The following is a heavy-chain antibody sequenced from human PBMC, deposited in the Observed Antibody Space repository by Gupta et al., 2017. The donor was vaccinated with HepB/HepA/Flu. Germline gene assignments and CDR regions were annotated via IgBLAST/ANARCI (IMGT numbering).Heavy chain of an antibody. CDR2: IYPGESET. Sequence: VQLVQSGAEVKKPGESLKISCTGSGYIFANYLIGWVRQMPGKGLEWMGIIYPGESETRYSPSFQGQVTISADKSISTAYLQWISLKASDTAMYYCARQRFFDYWGQGTLVTVSS. J-gene: IGHJ4*02. CDR1: GYIFANYL. CDR3: ARQRFFDY. V-gene: IGHV5-51*01. D-gene: IGHD3-3*01.